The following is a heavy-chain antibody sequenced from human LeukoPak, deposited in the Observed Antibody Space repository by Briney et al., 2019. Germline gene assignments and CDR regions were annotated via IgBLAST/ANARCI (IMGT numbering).Heavy chain of an antibody. CDR3: ARGVYDNYFDY. D-gene: IGHD2-8*01. Sequence: ASVKVSCKASGYTFTGNYMHWVRQAPGQGLEWMGWINPNSGGTNSAQKFQGRVTMTRDTSNSTAYMELSRLRSDDTAMYYCARGVYDNYFDYWGQGTLVTVSS. J-gene: IGHJ4*02. CDR1: GYTFTGNY. V-gene: IGHV1-2*02. CDR2: INPNSGGT.